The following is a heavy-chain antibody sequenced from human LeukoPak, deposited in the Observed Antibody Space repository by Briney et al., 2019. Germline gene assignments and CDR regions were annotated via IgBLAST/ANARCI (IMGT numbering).Heavy chain of an antibody. J-gene: IGHJ4*02. CDR3: ARDRYYYDSSGYYSFQKFDY. D-gene: IGHD3-22*01. Sequence: ASVKVSCKASGYTFTGYYMHWVRQAPGQGLEWMGRINPNSGGTNYAQKFQGRVTMPRDTSISTAYMELSRLRSDDTAVYYCARDRYYYDSSGYYSFQKFDYWGQGTLVTVSS. CDR1: GYTFTGYY. V-gene: IGHV1-2*06. CDR2: INPNSGGT.